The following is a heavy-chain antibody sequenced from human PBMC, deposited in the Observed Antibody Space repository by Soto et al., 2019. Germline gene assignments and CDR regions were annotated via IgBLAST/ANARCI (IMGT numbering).Heavy chain of an antibody. CDR1: GGSISSYY. D-gene: IGHD3-3*01. CDR2: IYYSGST. J-gene: IGHJ4*02. V-gene: IGHV4-59*01. CDR3: ARGGNYDFWSGMPRITYFDY. Sequence: SETLSLTCTVSGGSISSYYWRWIRQPPGKGLEWIGYIYYSGSTNYNPPLKSRVTISVDTSKNQFSLKLSSVTAADTAVYYCARGGNYDFWSGMPRITYFDYWGQGTLVTVSS.